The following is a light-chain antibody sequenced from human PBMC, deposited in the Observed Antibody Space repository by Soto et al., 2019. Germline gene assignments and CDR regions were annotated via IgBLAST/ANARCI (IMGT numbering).Light chain of an antibody. V-gene: IGKV1-33*01. CDR1: QDISNY. J-gene: IGKJ4*01. CDR2: DAS. CDR3: QQYDNLPLT. Sequence: DIQMTQSPSSLSACVGDRVTITCQASQDISNYLNWYQQKPGKAPKLLIYDASNLETGVPSRFSGSGSGTDFTFTISSLQPEDIATYYCQQYDNLPLTFGGGTKADIK.